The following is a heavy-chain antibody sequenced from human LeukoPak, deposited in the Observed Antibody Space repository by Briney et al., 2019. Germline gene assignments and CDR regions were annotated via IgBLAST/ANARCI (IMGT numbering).Heavy chain of an antibody. J-gene: IGHJ4*02. V-gene: IGHV3-53*01. CDR2: IYFGGTT. Sequence: GGSLRLSCAASGFTVSSNYMTWVRQAPGQGLEWVSVIYFGGTTYYADSVKGRFTISRDNSKNTVYLQMNSLRVEGTAVYYCARGDGVYVYWGQGTLVAVSS. D-gene: IGHD5/OR15-5a*01. CDR3: ARGDGVYVY. CDR1: GFTVSSNY.